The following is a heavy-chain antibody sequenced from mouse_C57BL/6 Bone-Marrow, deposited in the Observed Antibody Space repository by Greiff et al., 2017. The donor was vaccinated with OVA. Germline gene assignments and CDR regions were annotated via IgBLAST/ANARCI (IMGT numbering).Heavy chain of an antibody. J-gene: IGHJ3*01. Sequence: EVMLVESGEGLVKPGGSLKLSCAASGFTFSSYAMSWVRQTPEKRLEWVAYISSGGDYIYYADTVKGRFTISRDNARNTLYLQMSSLKSEDTAMYYCTRDYYGSEAYWGKGTLVTVAA. V-gene: IGHV5-9-1*02. CDR3: TRDYYGSEAY. CDR1: GFTFSSYA. D-gene: IGHD1-1*01. CDR2: ISSGGDYI.